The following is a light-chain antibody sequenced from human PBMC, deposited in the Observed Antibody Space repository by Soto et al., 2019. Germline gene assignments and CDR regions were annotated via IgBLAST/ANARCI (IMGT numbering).Light chain of an antibody. CDR1: SNDVGGYDY. CDR2: DVS. V-gene: IGLV2-14*03. Sequence: QSALTQPASVSGSPGQSITISCTGTSNDVGGYDYVSWYQHHPGKAPKLMIFDVSNRPSGVSNRFSGSKSGSTASLTISGLQAEDEADYYCSSYTNSSTLGVFGGGTKLTVL. CDR3: SSYTNSSTLGV. J-gene: IGLJ3*02.